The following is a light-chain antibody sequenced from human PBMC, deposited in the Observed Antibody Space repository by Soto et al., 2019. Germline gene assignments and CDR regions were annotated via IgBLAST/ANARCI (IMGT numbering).Light chain of an antibody. V-gene: IGLV2-14*03. J-gene: IGLJ1*01. CDR3: SSYTTSNTRQIV. Sequence: QSALTQPASVSGSPGQSINISCTGTSSDVGGYNYVSWYQHHPGKAPKLIIYAVSNRPSGVSNPFSGSKSGNTASLTISGLQPEDEADYYCSSYTTSNTRQIVFGTGTKVTVL. CDR2: AVS. CDR1: SSDVGGYNY.